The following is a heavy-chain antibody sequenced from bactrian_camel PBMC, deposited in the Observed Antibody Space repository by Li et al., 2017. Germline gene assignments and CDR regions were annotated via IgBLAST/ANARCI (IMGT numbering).Heavy chain of an antibody. CDR1: GFSVDDSA. D-gene: IGHD6*01. V-gene: IGHV3S55*01. CDR3: AADSSSWRLHH. J-gene: IGHJ4*01. Sequence: HVQLVESGGGSVQAGETLTLSCTVSGFSVDDSAMAWYRQAPGHECQLVSTIVSDGRTYYADSVKGRFTISKDHAKNTLYLEMSSLKAEDTAVYYCAADSSSWRLHHWGQGTQVTVS. CDR2: IVSDGRT.